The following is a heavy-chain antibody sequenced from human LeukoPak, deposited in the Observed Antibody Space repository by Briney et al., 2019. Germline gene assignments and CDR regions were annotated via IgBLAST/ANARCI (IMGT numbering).Heavy chain of an antibody. CDR1: GFTFSSYA. CDR2: ISGSGGST. D-gene: IGHD2-2*01. CDR3: AKGAGYCSSTSCYSTPNDAFDI. V-gene: IGHV3-23*01. J-gene: IGHJ3*02. Sequence: GGSLRLSCAASGFTFSSYAMSWVRQAPGKGLEWVSAISGSGGSTYYADSVKGRFTISRDNSENTLYLQMNSLRAEDTAVYYCAKGAGYCSSTSCYSTPNDAFDIWGQGTMVTVSS.